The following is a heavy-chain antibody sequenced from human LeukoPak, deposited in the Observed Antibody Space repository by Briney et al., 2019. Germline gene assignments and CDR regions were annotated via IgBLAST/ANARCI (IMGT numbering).Heavy chain of an antibody. CDR1: GFSFDDYA. CDR3: AKQDGGFDS. D-gene: IGHD4-23*01. Sequence: PGRSLRLSCAASGFSFDDYAMHWVRQAPGKGLEWVSGITWNSGSIDYADSVKGRFTISRDNAKNSLYLQMNSLRTEDTALYYCAKQDGGFDSWGQGTLVTVSS. V-gene: IGHV3-9*01. CDR2: ITWNSGSI. J-gene: IGHJ4*02.